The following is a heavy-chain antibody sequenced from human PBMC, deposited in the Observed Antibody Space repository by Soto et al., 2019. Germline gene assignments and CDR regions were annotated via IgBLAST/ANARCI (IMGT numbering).Heavy chain of an antibody. CDR2: ISYDGSNK. V-gene: IGHV3-30-3*01. D-gene: IGHD6-19*01. CDR1: GFTFSSYA. J-gene: IGHJ4*02. CDR3: AREHSSGWYGFDY. Sequence: QVQLVESGGGVVQPGRSLRLSCAASGFTFSSYAMHWVRQAPGKGLEWVAVISYDGSNKYYADSVKGRFTISRDNSKNTRYMQMNSLRAEDTAVYYCAREHSSGWYGFDYWGQGTLVTVSS.